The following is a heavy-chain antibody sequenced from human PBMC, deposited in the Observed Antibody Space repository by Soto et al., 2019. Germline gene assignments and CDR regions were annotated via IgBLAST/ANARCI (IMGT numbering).Heavy chain of an antibody. D-gene: IGHD2-15*01. CDR1: GFTFSSYA. CDR3: ARFKMVVAGFDY. CDR2: ISYDGSNK. Sequence: PGGSLRLSCAASGFTFSSYAMHWVRQAPGKGLEWVAVISYDGSNKYYADSVKGRFTISRDSSKNTLYLQMNSLRAEDTAVYYWARFKMVVAGFDYWGQGTLVTVSS. J-gene: IGHJ4*02. V-gene: IGHV3-30-3*01.